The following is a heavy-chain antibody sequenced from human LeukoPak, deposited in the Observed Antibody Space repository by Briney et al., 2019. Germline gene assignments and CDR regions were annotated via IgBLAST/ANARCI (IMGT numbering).Heavy chain of an antibody. D-gene: IGHD3-3*01. V-gene: IGHV3-21*01. CDR1: GFTFSSYS. J-gene: IGHJ3*01. CDR2: ISSSSTYT. Sequence: PGGSLRLSCAASGFTFSSYSMNWVRQAPGRGLEWVSSISSSSTYTYYADSVKGRFTISRDNAKNSLYLHMKSLRAEDTAVYYCARDSPTIFGVVVSWGQGTMVTVSS. CDR3: ARDSPTIFGVVVS.